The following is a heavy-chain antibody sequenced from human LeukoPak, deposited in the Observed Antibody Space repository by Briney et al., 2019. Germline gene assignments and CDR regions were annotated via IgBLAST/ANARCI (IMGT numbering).Heavy chain of an antibody. CDR1: GGSISSYY. Sequence: SETLSLTCTVSGGSISSYYWSWIRQPPGKGLEWIGYIFYTGSTNYNPSLKSRVIISVDTSTNQFSLRLSSVTAADTAVYYCARDKQPGDQWGQGTLVTVSS. J-gene: IGHJ5*02. CDR2: IFYTGST. V-gene: IGHV4-59*01. D-gene: IGHD6-13*01. CDR3: ARDKQPGDQ.